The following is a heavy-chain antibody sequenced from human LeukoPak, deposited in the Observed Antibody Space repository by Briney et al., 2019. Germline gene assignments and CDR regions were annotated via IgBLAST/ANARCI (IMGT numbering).Heavy chain of an antibody. Sequence: GGSLRLSCAASGFTFSNYWMSWVRQAPGKGLEWVANIKQDGSEKYYVDSVRGQFTISRDNAQNSLYLQMNNLGAEDTAVYYCATDPASYCTSSTCDFDYWGQGTLVTVSS. CDR1: GFTFSNYW. CDR2: IKQDGSEK. J-gene: IGHJ4*02. CDR3: ATDPASYCTSSTCDFDY. D-gene: IGHD2-8*01. V-gene: IGHV3-7*01.